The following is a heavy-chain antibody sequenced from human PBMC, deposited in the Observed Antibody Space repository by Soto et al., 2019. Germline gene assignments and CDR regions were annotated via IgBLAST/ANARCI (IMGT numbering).Heavy chain of an antibody. CDR2: MSGSSSTT. D-gene: IGHD1-7*01. V-gene: IGHV3-23*01. J-gene: IGHJ4*02. CDR3: AKNQERELPRVIDF. Sequence: GGSLRLSCTASGFTFTDYAMSWVRQAPGGGLEWVSSMSGSSSTTYYADSVRGRFTISRDRSKNTLYLQMSSLRAEDTALYYCAKNQERELPRVIDFWGQGTLVTVSS. CDR1: GFTFTDYA.